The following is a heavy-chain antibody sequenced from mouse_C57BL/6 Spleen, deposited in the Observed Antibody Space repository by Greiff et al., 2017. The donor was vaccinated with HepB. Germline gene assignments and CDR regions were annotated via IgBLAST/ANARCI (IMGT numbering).Heavy chain of an antibody. CDR2: INPNNGGT. V-gene: IGHV1-22*01. CDR1: GYTFTDYN. Sequence: EVQLQQSGPELVKPGASVKMSCKASGYTFTDYNMHWVKQSHGKSLEWIGYINPNNGGTSYNQKFKGKATLTVNKSSSTAYMELRSLTSEDSAVYYCARYYYGSSWYYDAMDYWGQGTSVTVSS. D-gene: IGHD1-1*01. CDR3: ARYYYGSSWYYDAMDY. J-gene: IGHJ4*01.